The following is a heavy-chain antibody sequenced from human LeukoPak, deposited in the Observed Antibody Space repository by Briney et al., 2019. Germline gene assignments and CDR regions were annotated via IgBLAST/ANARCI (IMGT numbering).Heavy chain of an antibody. Sequence: ASVKVSCKASGYTFTGYYMHWVRQAPGQGLEWMGRINPNSGGTNYAQKFQGRVTMTRDTSISTAYMELSRLRSDDTAVYYCARVRSPSTGTTGYFDYWGQGTLVTVSS. CDR3: ARVRSPSTGTTGYFDY. J-gene: IGHJ4*02. D-gene: IGHD1-1*01. CDR2: INPNSGGT. CDR1: GYTFTGYY. V-gene: IGHV1-2*06.